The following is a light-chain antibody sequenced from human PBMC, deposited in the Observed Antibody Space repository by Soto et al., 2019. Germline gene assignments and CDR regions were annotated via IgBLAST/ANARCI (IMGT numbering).Light chain of an antibody. CDR1: QSVISNY. Sequence: IVVTQSPCTLSLSPGERATLSCRASQSVISNYLAWYQQRPGQAPRLLIYVASNSATGIPDRFSGSGSGTDFTLPISGLEPEDVAVYYCQQYGTSPPITFGQGTRLAIK. CDR2: VAS. CDR3: QQYGTSPPIT. J-gene: IGKJ5*01. V-gene: IGKV3-20*01.